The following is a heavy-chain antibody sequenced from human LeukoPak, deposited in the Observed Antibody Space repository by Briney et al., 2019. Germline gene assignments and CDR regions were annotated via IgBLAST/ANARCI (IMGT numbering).Heavy chain of an antibody. J-gene: IGHJ6*02. CDR2: SRDRANGYTP. CDR1: GFTFSGRY. D-gene: IGHD1-26*01. Sequence: GGSLRLSCTASGFTFSGRYMDWVRQAPGKGLEWVGRSRDRANGYTPEYAASVRGRFTIPRDDSETSMYLQMNSLKTEDSAVYYCTRGGTSSVAYYYHMDVWGQGTTVTVSS. CDR3: TRGGTSSVAYYYHMDV. V-gene: IGHV3-72*01.